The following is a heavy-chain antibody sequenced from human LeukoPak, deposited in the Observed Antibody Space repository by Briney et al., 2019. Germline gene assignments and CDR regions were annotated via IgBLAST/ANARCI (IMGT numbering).Heavy chain of an antibody. CDR3: AKRGVVIRGILVIGYHTEAYHYDH. J-gene: IGHJ4*02. CDR2: IIEKGDST. V-gene: IGHV3-23*01. CDR1: GFRLINYA. D-gene: IGHD3-10*01. Sequence: GGSLRLSCVVSGFRLINYAMSWVRQAPGKGLEWVAYIIEKGDSTTYGDSVKGRFTISRDNSLNTVCLQRNSLRAEDPAVYFCAKRGVVIRGILVIGYHTEAYHYDHWGQETLVTVSS.